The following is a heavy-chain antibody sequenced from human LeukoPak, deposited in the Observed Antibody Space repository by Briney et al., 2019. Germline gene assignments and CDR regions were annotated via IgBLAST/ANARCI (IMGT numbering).Heavy chain of an antibody. CDR2: IRSDGSIK. D-gene: IGHD4/OR15-4a*01. CDR1: GFTFSTYG. CDR3: ARRAGAYSHPYDY. Sequence: GGSLRLSCAASGFTFSTYGMHWVRQAPGTGLEWVAFIRSDGSIKYYADSVKGRFTISRDNSKNTLYLQMNSLRVEDTAVYYCARRAGAYSHPYDYWGQGTLVTVSS. V-gene: IGHV3-30*02. J-gene: IGHJ4*02.